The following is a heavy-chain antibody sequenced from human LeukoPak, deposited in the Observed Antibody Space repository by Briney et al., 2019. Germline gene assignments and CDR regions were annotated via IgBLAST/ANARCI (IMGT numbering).Heavy chain of an antibody. CDR3: AKDDYDILTGYYGYYYYYGMDV. V-gene: IGHV3-30*18. Sequence: GGSLRLSCAGSGFIFSTYGMHWVRQAPGKGLEWVAVISNDGNIKFYADSVRGRFTISRDNSKNTLYLQMNSLRAEDTAVYYCAKDDYDILTGYYGYYYYYGMDVWGQGTTVTVSS. CDR2: ISNDGNIK. D-gene: IGHD3-9*01. J-gene: IGHJ6*02. CDR1: GFIFSTYG.